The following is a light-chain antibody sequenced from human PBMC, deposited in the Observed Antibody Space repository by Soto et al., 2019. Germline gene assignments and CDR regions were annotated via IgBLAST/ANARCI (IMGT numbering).Light chain of an antibody. CDR3: QQYVGSQYT. J-gene: IGKJ2*01. V-gene: IGKV3-20*01. CDR2: GAS. Sequence: ENVLTQSPGTLSLSPGERATLSCRASQSVSSTSSAWYQQKPGQAPRLLIYGASSRATGIPDRFSGSGSGTDFTLTISSLEPEDFAVYYCQQYVGSQYTCGQGTKLEIK. CDR1: QSVSSTS.